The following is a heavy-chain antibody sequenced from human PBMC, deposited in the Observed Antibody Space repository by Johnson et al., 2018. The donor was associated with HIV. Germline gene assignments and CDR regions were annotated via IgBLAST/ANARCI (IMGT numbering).Heavy chain of an antibody. CDR3: ARVWRNEGRHAFDI. CDR2: ISSSGSTI. V-gene: IGHV3-11*04. J-gene: IGHJ3*02. CDR1: GFIFSDYY. Sequence: VQLVESGGGLVKPGGSLRLSCAASGFIFSDYYMSWIRQAPGKGLEWVSYISSSGSTIQYADSVKGRFTISRNNAKNSLYLQMNSLGAEDTAVYYCARVWRNEGRHAFDIWGQGTMVTVSS. D-gene: IGHD1-1*01.